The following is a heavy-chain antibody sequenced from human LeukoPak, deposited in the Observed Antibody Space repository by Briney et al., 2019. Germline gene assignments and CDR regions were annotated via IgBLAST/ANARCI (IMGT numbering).Heavy chain of an antibody. CDR3: ARGRYYDFWSGYPPLTSNWFDP. Sequence: GASVKVSCKASGYTFTSYYMHWVRQAPGQGFEWMGIINPSGGSTSYAQKFQGRVTMTRDTSTSTVYMELSSLRSEDTAVYYCARGRYYDFWSGYPPLTSNWFDPWGQGTLVTVSS. CDR1: GYTFTSYY. CDR2: INPSGGST. D-gene: IGHD3-3*01. V-gene: IGHV1-46*01. J-gene: IGHJ5*02.